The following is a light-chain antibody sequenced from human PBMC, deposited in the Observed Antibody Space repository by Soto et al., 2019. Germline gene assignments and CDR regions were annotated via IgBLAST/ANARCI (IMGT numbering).Light chain of an antibody. CDR1: QSISSY. Sequence: DIQMTQSPSSLSASVGDRVTITCRASQSISSYLNWYQQKPGKAPKLLIYAASSLQSGVPSRFSGSGSGTDFTPTISSLQPEDFATYYCQQSFSKFLYTFGQGTKLQIK. V-gene: IGKV1-39*01. CDR3: QQSFSKFLYT. CDR2: AAS. J-gene: IGKJ2*01.